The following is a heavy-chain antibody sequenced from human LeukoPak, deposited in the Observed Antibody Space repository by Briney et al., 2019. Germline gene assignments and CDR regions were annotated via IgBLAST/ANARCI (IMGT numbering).Heavy chain of an antibody. J-gene: IGHJ5*02. V-gene: IGHV3-23*01. CDR1: GFTFSAYA. CDR3: AKPLGWGPSGSNWFDP. Sequence: GGSLRPSCVASGFTFSAYAMSWVRQAPGKGLEGFSGISASGSSAYYADSVEGRFTISRDNSKNTLYLQMNSLRAEDTAVYYCAKPLGWGPSGSNWFDPWGQGTLVTVSS. CDR2: ISASGSSA. D-gene: IGHD6-25*01.